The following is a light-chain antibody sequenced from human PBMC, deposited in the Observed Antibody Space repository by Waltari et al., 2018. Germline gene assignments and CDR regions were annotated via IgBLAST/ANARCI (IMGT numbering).Light chain of an antibody. CDR3: QQCKDWPPLT. CDR1: QSVGSN. CDR2: GAS. V-gene: IGKV3-15*01. J-gene: IGKJ4*01. Sequence: EIMMTQSPATLSVSPGERATLSCRASQSVGSNLAWYQQKPGQAPRLLIYGASTRVTGIPARFSGSGSGTEFTLTISSLQSEDFAVYYCQQCKDWPPLTFGGGTKVEIK.